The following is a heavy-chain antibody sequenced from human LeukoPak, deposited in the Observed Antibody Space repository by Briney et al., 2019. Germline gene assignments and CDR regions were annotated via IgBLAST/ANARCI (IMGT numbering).Heavy chain of an antibody. J-gene: IGHJ5*02. V-gene: IGHV4-59*01. CDR2: IYYSGST. CDR3: ARGGYYGSGNDFRFDP. CDR1: GGSISSYY. D-gene: IGHD3-10*01. Sequence: SETLSLTCTVSGGSISSYYWSWIRQPPGKGLEWIGYIYYSGSTNYKPSLKKRVTISVDTSKNQFSLKLSSVPAADTAVYYCARGGYYGSGNDFRFDPWGQGTLVTVSS.